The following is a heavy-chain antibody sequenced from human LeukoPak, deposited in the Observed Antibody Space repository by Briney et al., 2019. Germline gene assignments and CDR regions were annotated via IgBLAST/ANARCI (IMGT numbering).Heavy chain of an antibody. J-gene: IGHJ4*02. CDR3: ARSGGGMAAAGTFDY. CDR2: IYYSGST. CDR1: GGSISSSSYY. Sequence: SETLSLTCTVSGGSISSSSYYWGWIRQPPGKGLEWIGSIYYSGSTYYNPSLKSRVTISVDTSKSQFSLKLSSVTAADTAVYYCARSGGGMAAAGTFDYWGQGTLVTVSS. D-gene: IGHD6-13*01. V-gene: IGHV4-39*07.